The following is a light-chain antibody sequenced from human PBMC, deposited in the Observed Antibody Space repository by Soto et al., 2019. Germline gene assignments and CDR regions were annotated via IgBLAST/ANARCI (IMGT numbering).Light chain of an antibody. V-gene: IGKV3-11*01. CDR2: DAS. CDR1: QNVDTK. J-gene: IGKJ5*01. Sequence: VMTQAPAKLSVSPGEGDTLFCRASQNVDTKLAWYQMKPGQAPRLLIYDASNRATGIPARFSGSGSGTDFTLTISSLEPEDFAVYYCQQRSNWITFGQGTRLEIK. CDR3: QQRSNWIT.